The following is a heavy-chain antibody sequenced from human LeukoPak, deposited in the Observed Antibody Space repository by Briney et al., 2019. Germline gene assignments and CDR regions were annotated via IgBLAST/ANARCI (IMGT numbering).Heavy chain of an antibody. CDR1: GFTFSSYW. Sequence: GGSLRLSCAASGFTFSSYWMSWVRQAPGKGPEWVANIKQDGSEKNYVDSVKGRFTISRDNAKNSLYLQMNSLRAEDTAVYYCAKYVDSSGYLTFDYWGQGTLVTVSS. V-gene: IGHV3-7*03. CDR2: IKQDGSEK. CDR3: AKYVDSSGYLTFDY. J-gene: IGHJ4*02. D-gene: IGHD3-22*01.